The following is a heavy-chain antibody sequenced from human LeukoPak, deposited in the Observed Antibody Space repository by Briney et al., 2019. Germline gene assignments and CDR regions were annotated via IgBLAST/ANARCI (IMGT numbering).Heavy chain of an antibody. J-gene: IGHJ4*02. CDR2: INSDGSAT. CDR3: ARGNKWSFDS. Sequence: GGSLRLSCVASGFTLSTYWMHWVRQAPGKGLVWVSRINSDGSATSYADSVMVRFTISRDSAKNTLYLQMNSLRPEDTAVYYCARGNKWSFDSWGQGALVTVSS. V-gene: IGHV3-74*01. CDR1: GFTLSTYW. D-gene: IGHD2-15*01.